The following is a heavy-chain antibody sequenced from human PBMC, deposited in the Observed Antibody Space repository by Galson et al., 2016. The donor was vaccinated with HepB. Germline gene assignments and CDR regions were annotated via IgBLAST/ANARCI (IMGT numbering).Heavy chain of an antibody. J-gene: IGHJ5*02. CDR1: GGSINSNNW. CDR2: IYQSGTT. CDR3: SGGELARGFDP. V-gene: IGHV4-4*02. D-gene: IGHD5-24*01. Sequence: SETLSLTCAVSGGSINSNNWWNWVRQPPGKGLEWIGEIYQSGTTHYNSSLKSRVTISIDNSKNQFSLRMTSVTAADTAVHYCSGGELARGFDPWGQGSLVTVSS.